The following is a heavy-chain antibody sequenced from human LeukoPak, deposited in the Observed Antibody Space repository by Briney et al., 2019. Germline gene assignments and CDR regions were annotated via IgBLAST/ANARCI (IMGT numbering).Heavy chain of an antibody. V-gene: IGHV3-23*01. J-gene: IGHJ4*01. CDR3: AKGIYSSGWRYFDY. CDR2: LSGSGITT. Sequence: PGGSLRLSCAASGFTFSNSAMSWVRQAPGKGLEWVSTLSGSGITTYYADSVKGRFTISRDNSKNTLYLQMNSLRAEDTAVYYCAKGIYSSGWRYFDYWGHGTLVNVSS. CDR1: GFTFSNSA. D-gene: IGHD6-19*01.